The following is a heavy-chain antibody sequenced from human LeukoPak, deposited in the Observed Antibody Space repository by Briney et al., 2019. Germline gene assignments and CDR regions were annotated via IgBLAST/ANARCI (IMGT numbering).Heavy chain of an antibody. D-gene: IGHD4-17*01. CDR3: ARDPGDTYHDWYFDL. J-gene: IGHJ2*01. CDR2: VHISGTT. Sequence: PSETLSLTCTGVGEYISSYYWSWIRQSADNGLEWIGRVHISGTTHYNPSLQGRVTMSVDMSKNQFSLNLNSVTAADTAIYYCARDPGDTYHDWYFDLWGRGTVVTVSS. CDR1: GEYISSYY. V-gene: IGHV4-4*07.